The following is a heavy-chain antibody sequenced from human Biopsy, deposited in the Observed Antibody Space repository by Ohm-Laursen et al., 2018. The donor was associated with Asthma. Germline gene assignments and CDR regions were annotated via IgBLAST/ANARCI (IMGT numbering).Heavy chain of an antibody. J-gene: IGHJ4*02. CDR1: GFTFSSYA. Sequence: GQTLSLTCAASGFTFSSYAMHWVRQAPGKGLEWVAIIWYDGSNKYHADSVKGRFTISRDNSKNTLYLQMNSLRAEDTAVYYCAKESRRDGYNRRNYYFDYWGQGTLVTVSS. D-gene: IGHD5-24*01. V-gene: IGHV3-33*06. CDR2: IWYDGSNK. CDR3: AKESRRDGYNRRNYYFDY.